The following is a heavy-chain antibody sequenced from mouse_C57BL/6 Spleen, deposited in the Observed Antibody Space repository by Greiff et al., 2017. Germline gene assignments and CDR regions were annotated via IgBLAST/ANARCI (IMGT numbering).Heavy chain of an antibody. J-gene: IGHJ4*01. V-gene: IGHV3-1*01. CDR1: GYSITSGYD. CDR3: ARSMDY. CDR2: ISYSGST. Sequence: DVMLVASGPGMVKPSQSLSLTCTVTGYSITSGYDWHWIRHFPGNKLEWMGYISYSGSTNYNPSLKSRIYITHDTSKNHFFLKLNSVTTEDTATDYCARSMDYWGQGTSVTVSS.